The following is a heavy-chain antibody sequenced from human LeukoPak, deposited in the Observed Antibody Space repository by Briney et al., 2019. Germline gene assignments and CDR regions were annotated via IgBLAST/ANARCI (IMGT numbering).Heavy chain of an antibody. Sequence: GGSLRLSCAASGFTFSSYWMHWVRQAPGKRLVWVSRINSDGSSTSYADSVKGRFTISRDNAKNTLYLQMNSLRAEDTAVYYCARRTVVGTLDYWGQGTLVTVSS. CDR1: GFTFSSYW. CDR2: INSDGSST. V-gene: IGHV3-74*01. J-gene: IGHJ4*02. CDR3: ARRTVVGTLDY. D-gene: IGHD6-13*01.